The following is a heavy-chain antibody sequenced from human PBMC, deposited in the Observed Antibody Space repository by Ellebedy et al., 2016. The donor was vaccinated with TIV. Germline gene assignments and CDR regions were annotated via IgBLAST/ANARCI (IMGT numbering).Heavy chain of an antibody. CDR2: ISYEGSKK. CDR1: GFTFSSYG. Sequence: GESLKISCAASGFTFSSYGMHWVRQAPGKGLEWVAVISYEGSKKSYADSVQGRFTISRDTSKNTLFLQMNSMRADDTAVYYCTRPMTTVIDYYYGMDVWGQGTTVTVSS. V-gene: IGHV3-30*03. J-gene: IGHJ6*02. CDR3: TRPMTTVIDYYYGMDV. D-gene: IGHD4-17*01.